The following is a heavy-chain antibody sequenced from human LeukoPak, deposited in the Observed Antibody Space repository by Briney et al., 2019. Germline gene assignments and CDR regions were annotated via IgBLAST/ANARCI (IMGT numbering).Heavy chain of an antibody. J-gene: IGHJ4*02. CDR3: AKRQGTWEYYFDY. V-gene: IGHV3-30-3*02. CDR2: ISYDGSNK. CDR1: GFTFSSYA. Sequence: GGSLRLSCAASGFTFSSYAMHWVRQAPGKGLEWVAVISYDGSNKYYADSVKGRFTISRDNSKNTLYLQMNSLRAEDTAVYYCAKRQGTWEYYFDYWGQGTLVTVSS. D-gene: IGHD1-14*01.